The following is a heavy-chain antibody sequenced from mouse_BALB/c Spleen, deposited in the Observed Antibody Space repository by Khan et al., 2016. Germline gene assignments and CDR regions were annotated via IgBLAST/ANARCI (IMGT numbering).Heavy chain of an antibody. CDR3: GRGNYVPGSLDY. Sequence: EVKLLESGGGLVQPGGSLKLSCAASGFDFSRYWMSWVRQAPGKGLEWIGEINPATITIDYAPSLKDKFIISRDNAQNTLYLQMSKVRSEDTALYYCGRGNYVPGSLDYWGQGTTLTVSS. CDR1: GFDFSRYW. V-gene: IGHV4-1*02. J-gene: IGHJ2*01. CDR2: INPATITI. D-gene: IGHD1-1*01.